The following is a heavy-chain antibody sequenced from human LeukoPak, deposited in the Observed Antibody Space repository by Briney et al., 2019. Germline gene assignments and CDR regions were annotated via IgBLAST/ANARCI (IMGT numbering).Heavy chain of an antibody. D-gene: IGHD5-12*01. CDR3: ARDVNPRYSGYDTGGFDY. Sequence: SETLSLTCTVSGGSISSGSYYWSWIRQPAGKGLEWIGRIYTSGSTNYNPSLKSRVTISVDTSKNQFSLKLSSVTAADTAVYYCARDVNPRYSGYDTGGFDYWGQGALVTVSS. J-gene: IGHJ4*02. CDR2: IYTSGST. CDR1: GGSISSGSYY. V-gene: IGHV4-61*02.